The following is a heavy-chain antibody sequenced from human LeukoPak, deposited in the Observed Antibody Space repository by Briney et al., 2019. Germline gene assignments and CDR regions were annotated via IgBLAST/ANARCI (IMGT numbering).Heavy chain of an antibody. V-gene: IGHV4-59*08. CDR3: ARSEGWLQSYYFDY. J-gene: IGHJ4*02. CDR2: IYYSGST. CDR1: GGSISSYY. D-gene: IGHD5-24*01. Sequence: SETLSLTCTVSGGSISSYYWSWIRQPPGKGLEWIGYIYYSGSTNYNPSLKSRVTISVDTSKNQFSLKLSSVTAADTAVYYCARSEGWLQSYYFDYWGQGTLVTVSS.